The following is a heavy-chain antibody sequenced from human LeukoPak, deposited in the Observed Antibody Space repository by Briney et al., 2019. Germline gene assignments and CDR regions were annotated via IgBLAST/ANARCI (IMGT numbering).Heavy chain of an antibody. Sequence: GGSLRLSCAASGFTFSTYSMNWVRQAPGKGLEWVSYITSSSSTMFYADSVKGRFTISRDNAENSMYLQMNSLRAEDTAVYYCARDSTLYCNDGSCHWGFDLWGQGTVVTVSS. CDR3: ARDSTLYCNDGSCHWGFDL. V-gene: IGHV3-48*01. CDR1: GFTFSTYS. D-gene: IGHD2-15*01. J-gene: IGHJ3*01. CDR2: ITSSSSTM.